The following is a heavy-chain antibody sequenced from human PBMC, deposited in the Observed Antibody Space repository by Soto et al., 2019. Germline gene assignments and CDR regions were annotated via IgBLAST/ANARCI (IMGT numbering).Heavy chain of an antibody. CDR3: TTDLSPPEGPSYPIDY. D-gene: IGHD1-26*01. CDR1: GFTVNNAW. CDR2: MKNNGAT. J-gene: IGHJ4*02. Sequence: GGSLRLSCVISGFTVNNAWMNWVRQAPGKGLEWVGRMKNNGATDYAAPVRGRFTISRDDSRDTLYLQMNNLETEDTAVYYCTTDLSPPEGPSYPIDYWGQGTLVTVSS. V-gene: IGHV3-15*01.